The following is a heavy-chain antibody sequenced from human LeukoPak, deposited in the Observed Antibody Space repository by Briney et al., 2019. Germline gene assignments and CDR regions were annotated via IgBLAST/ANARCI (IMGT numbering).Heavy chain of an antibody. CDR2: ISAYNGNT. CDR1: GYTFTSYG. J-gene: IGHJ6*02. CDR3: ARDIVVVPAAMLEYYYGMDV. D-gene: IGHD2-2*01. V-gene: IGHV1-18*01. Sequence: GASVKVSCKASGYTFTSYGISWVRQAPGQGLEWMGWISAYNGNTNYAQKLQGRVTMTTDTSTSTAYMELRSLRSDDKAVYYCARDIVVVPAAMLEYYYGMDVWGQGTTVTVSS.